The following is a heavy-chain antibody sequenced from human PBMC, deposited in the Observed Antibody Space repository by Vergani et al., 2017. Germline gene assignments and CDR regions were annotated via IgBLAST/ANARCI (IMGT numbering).Heavy chain of an antibody. J-gene: IGHJ4*02. Sequence: QVQLQESGPGLVKPSETLSLTCTVSGGPISSYYWSWIRQPPGKGLEWIGSIYYSGSTYYNPSLKSRVTISVYTSKNQFSLKLSSVTAADTAVDYCARQGGYSYGFNFDYWGQGTLVTVAS. CDR2: IYYSGST. CDR1: GGPISSYY. D-gene: IGHD5-18*01. CDR3: ARQGGYSYGFNFDY. V-gene: IGHV4-59*05.